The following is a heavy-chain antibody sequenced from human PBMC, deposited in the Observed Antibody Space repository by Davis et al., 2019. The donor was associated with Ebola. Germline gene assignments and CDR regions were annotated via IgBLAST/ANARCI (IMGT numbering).Heavy chain of an antibody. Sequence: AASVKVSCKAPGHTFSNYAMHWVRQAPGQRLEWMGWIHGGNGNRKYSQKFQGRVTMTRENSMSTAYMELSSLRSEDTAVYFCARGGVAYSDLDYWGQGTLVAVSS. D-gene: IGHD2-21*01. J-gene: IGHJ4*02. CDR1: GHTFSNYA. V-gene: IGHV1-3*01. CDR3: ARGGVAYSDLDY. CDR2: IHGGNGNR.